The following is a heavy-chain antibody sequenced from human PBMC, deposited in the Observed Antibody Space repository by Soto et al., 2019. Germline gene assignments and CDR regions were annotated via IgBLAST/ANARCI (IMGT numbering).Heavy chain of an antibody. Sequence: GGSLRLSCAASGFTFSRYGMHWVRQAPGKGLEWVAVISYDGSNKYYADSVKGRFTISRDNSKNTLYLQMNSLRAEDTGVYYCAKDRSSFWAEYYLDDWGQGTLVTVSS. D-gene: IGHD3-3*01. CDR3: AKDRSSFWAEYYLDD. V-gene: IGHV3-30*18. CDR2: ISYDGSNK. J-gene: IGHJ4*02. CDR1: GFTFSRYG.